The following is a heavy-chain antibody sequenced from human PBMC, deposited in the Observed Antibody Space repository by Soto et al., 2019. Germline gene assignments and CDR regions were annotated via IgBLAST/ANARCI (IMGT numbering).Heavy chain of an antibody. D-gene: IGHD2-15*01. J-gene: IGHJ4*02. CDR1: GFTFSSYA. CDR2: ISYDGSNK. V-gene: IGHV3-30-3*01. CDR3: ARAGGWYYFDY. Sequence: GGSLRLSCAASGFTFSSYAMRWVRQAPGKGLEWVAVISYDGSNKYYADSVKGRFTISRDNSRNTLYLHMNSLRAEDTAVYYCARAGGWYYFDYWGQGTLVTVSS.